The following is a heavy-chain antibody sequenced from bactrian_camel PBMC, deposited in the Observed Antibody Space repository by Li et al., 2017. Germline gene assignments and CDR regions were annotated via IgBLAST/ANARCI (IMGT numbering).Heavy chain of an antibody. CDR1: GSASGFTFSIHG. V-gene: IGHV3S40*01. CDR2: INAGGSI. D-gene: IGHD7*01. J-gene: IGHJ6*01. CDR3: AVDQPCDYCRGGSCPYRSSYGY. Sequence: VQLVESGGGLVQPGGSLTLSCTASGSASGFTFSIHGMSWVRQAPGKGLEWVAAINAGGSINAADSVKARFTISRDNAKNTVYLQMNSLKPEDTAMYYCAVDQPCDYCRGGSCPYRSSYGYWGQGTQVTVS.